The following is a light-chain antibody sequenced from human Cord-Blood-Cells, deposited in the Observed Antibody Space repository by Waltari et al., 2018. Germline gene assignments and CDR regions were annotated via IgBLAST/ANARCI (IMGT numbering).Light chain of an antibody. Sequence: DIQMTQSPSTLSASVGDRVTITCRASQSISSWLAWYQQKPGKAPKLLICDASSLESGVPSSFSGSGSGTEFTLTISSLQPDDFATYYCQQYNSYSPYTFGQGTKLEIK. V-gene: IGKV1-5*01. CDR2: DAS. J-gene: IGKJ2*01. CDR3: QQYNSYSPYT. CDR1: QSISSW.